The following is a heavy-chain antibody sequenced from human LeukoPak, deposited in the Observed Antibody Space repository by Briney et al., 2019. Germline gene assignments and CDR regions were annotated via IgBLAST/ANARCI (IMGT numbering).Heavy chain of an antibody. V-gene: IGHV3-48*03. CDR3: ARDYYYGSGSYD. J-gene: IGHJ4*02. CDR1: GFTFSSYE. Sequence: GGSLRLSCAASGFTFSSYEMNWVRQAPGKGLEWVSYISSGSTIYYADSVKGRFTISRDNAKNSLYLQMNSLRAEDTAVYYCARDYYYGSGSYDWGQGTLVTVSS. D-gene: IGHD3-10*01. CDR2: ISSGSTI.